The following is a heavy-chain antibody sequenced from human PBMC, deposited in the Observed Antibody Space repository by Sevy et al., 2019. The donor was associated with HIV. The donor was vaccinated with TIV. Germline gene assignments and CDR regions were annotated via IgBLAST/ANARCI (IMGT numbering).Heavy chain of an antibody. D-gene: IGHD6-25*01. CDR1: GFTFSSYA. CDR2: ISGSGGST. V-gene: IGHV3-23*01. J-gene: IGHJ4*02. Sequence: GGSLRLSCAASGFTFSSYAMSWVRQAPGKGLEWVSAISGSGGSTYYADSVKGRFTISRDNSKNTLYLQMNSLRAEDTAVYYWAKCKGGHRGYFDYWGQGTLVTVSS. CDR3: AKCKGGHRGYFDY.